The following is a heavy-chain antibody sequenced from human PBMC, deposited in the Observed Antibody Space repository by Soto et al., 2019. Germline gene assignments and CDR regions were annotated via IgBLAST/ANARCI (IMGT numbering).Heavy chain of an antibody. CDR2: ISYDGSNK. J-gene: IGHJ6*02. CDR1: GFTFGSYG. Sequence: HPGGSLRLSCAASGFTFGSYGMHWVRQAPGKGLEWVAVISYDGSNKYYADSVKGRFTISRDNSKNTLYLQMNSLRAEDTAVYYCAKDILGRFADFWTSWRGQYYGMDVWGQGTTVTVSS. D-gene: IGHD3-3*01. V-gene: IGHV3-30*18. CDR3: AKDILGRFADFWTSWRGQYYGMDV.